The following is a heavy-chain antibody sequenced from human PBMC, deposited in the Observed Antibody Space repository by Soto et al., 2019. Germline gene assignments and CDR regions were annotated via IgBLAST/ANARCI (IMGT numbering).Heavy chain of an antibody. Sequence: QVQLQESGPGLVKPSETLSLTCTVSGDFISNFYWRWIRPPTGKGLESLGRISARGRTNYNPSPQSRVAMSLDTSKNQFSLRLTSLSAADTAVYFSAREMGRYFDLWGRGTLVTVFS. J-gene: IGHJ2*01. V-gene: IGHV4-4*07. D-gene: IGHD2-8*01. CDR3: AREMGRYFDL. CDR2: ISARGRT. CDR1: GDFISNFY.